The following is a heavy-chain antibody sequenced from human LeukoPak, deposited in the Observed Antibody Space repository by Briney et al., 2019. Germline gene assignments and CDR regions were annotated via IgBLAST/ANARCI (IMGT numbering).Heavy chain of an antibody. CDR2: IYYSGMT. Sequence: PSETLSLTCTVSVDSLSSYYWSWMRQPPGKGLDWIGYIYYSGMTNYNPSLKSRVTISLDTSKNQFSLKLSSVTAADSAVYYCASADYDDYYIDFWGQGTLVTVSS. D-gene: IGHD4-17*01. CDR1: VDSLSSYY. V-gene: IGHV4-59*01. CDR3: ASADYDDYYIDF. J-gene: IGHJ4*02.